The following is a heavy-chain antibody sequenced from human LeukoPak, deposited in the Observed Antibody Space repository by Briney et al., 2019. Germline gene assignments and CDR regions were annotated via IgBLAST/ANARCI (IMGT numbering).Heavy chain of an antibody. V-gene: IGHV3-64*01. D-gene: IGHD5-12*01. CDR1: GFTFSSYA. J-gene: IGHJ4*02. CDR3: ARDSGSGYDLDY. CDR2: ISSNGGST. Sequence: PGGSLRLSCAASGFTFSSYAMHWVRQAPGKGLEYVSAISSNGGSTYYANSVKGRFTISRDNSKNTLYLQMGSLRAEDMAVYYCARDSGSGYDLDYWGQGTLVTVSS.